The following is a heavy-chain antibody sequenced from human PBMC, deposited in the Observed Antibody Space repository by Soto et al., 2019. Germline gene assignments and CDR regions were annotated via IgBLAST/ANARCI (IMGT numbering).Heavy chain of an antibody. J-gene: IGHJ4*02. V-gene: IGHV1-18*01. CDR1: GYSFSSFG. CDR3: ARDSRYENHGAPFDY. Sequence: QVLLMQSGAEVKKPGASVKVSCEASGYSFSSFGINWVRQAPGQGLEWMGRISGDNGDTKIAQKFQGRVTLATDTSTSTAYMEVQSLRSDDTAVYYCARDSRYENHGAPFDYWGQGALVTVSS. CDR2: ISGDNGDT. D-gene: IGHD1-20*01.